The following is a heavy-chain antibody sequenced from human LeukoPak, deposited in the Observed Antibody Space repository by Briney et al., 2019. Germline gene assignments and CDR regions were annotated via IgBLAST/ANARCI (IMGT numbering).Heavy chain of an antibody. CDR1: GYTFTGYY. J-gene: IGHJ3*02. CDR2: INPNSGGT. Sequence: ASVKVSCKASGYTFTGYYIHWVRQAPGQGLEWMGWINPNSGGTNYAQKFQGRVTMTRDTSISTAYMELSRLRSDDTAVYYCARPRLTSLEWLLLGAFDIWGQGTMVTVSS. V-gene: IGHV1-2*02. D-gene: IGHD3-3*01. CDR3: ARPRLTSLEWLLLGAFDI.